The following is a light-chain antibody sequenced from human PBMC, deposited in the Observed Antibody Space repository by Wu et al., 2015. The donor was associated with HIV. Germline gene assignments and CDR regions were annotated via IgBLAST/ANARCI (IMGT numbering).Light chain of an antibody. Sequence: DFQMTQSPSSLSASVGDRVTITCRASHDISYYLAWYQQKPGKVPELLIYAASTLRSGVPSRFRGSRSGTDFTLTISSLQPEDVATYYCQKYDNAPLTFGRRDQGGDQT. CDR1: HDISYY. J-gene: IGKJ4*01. CDR2: AAS. CDR3: QKYDNAPLT. V-gene: IGKV1-27*01.